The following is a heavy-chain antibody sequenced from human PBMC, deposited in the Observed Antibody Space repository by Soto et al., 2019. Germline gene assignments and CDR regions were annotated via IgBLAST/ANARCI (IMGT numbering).Heavy chain of an antibody. D-gene: IGHD3-3*01. V-gene: IGHV3-30*18. CDR2: ISYDGSNK. J-gene: IGHJ4*02. CDR1: GFTFSSYG. Sequence: GGSLRLSCAASGFTFSSYGMHWVRQAPGKGLEWVAVISYDGSNKYYADSVKGRFTISRDNSKNTLYLQMNSLRAEDTAVYYCAKDRVRYDFWSGYYPADYWGQGTLVTVSS. CDR3: AKDRVRYDFWSGYYPADY.